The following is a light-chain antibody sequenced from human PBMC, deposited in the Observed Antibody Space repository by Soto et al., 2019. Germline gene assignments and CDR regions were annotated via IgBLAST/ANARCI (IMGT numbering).Light chain of an antibody. CDR1: QNIGSN. J-gene: IGKJ2*01. V-gene: IGKV3-15*01. CDR2: GAS. Sequence: VLTQPPATVSVSAGEGATLSCRASQNIGSNLAWYQQRSGQAPRLLIYGASKRATGVPAKFSGSGSGTEFTLTISSLQSEDVAVYYCQQYYSIPFTFGQGTKLEI. CDR3: QQYYSIPFT.